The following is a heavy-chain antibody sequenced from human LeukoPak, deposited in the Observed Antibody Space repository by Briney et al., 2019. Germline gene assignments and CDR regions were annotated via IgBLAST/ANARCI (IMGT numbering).Heavy chain of an antibody. D-gene: IGHD5-18*01. V-gene: IGHV4-39*07. J-gene: IGHJ5*02. CDR3: ARGGYSYGSNWFDP. Sequence: PSDTLSLTCTVSGDSISTSKSYWGWIRQPPLKGLEWIGSIYYTGNTYYNASLKSRVTISVDTSKNQFSLKLSSVTAADTAVYYCARGGYSYGSNWFDPWGQGTLVTVSS. CDR2: IYYTGNT. CDR1: GDSISTSKSY.